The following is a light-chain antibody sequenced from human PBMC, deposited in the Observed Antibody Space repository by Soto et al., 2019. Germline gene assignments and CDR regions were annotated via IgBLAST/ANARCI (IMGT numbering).Light chain of an antibody. CDR2: GNS. J-gene: IGLJ1*01. V-gene: IGLV1-40*01. CDR3: QSYAGSMSGYV. Sequence: LMWPASVSGGAGHSVTISCTGSSCNIGAGYDVHWYQQLPGTAPKLLIYGNSNRPSGVPDRFSGSKSGTSASLAITGLQAEDEADYYCQSYAGSMSGYVFGTGTKVTVL. CDR1: SCNIGAGYD.